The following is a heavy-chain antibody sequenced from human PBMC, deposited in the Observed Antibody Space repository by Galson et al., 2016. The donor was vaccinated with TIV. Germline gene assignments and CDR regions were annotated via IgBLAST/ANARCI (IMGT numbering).Heavy chain of an antibody. J-gene: IGHJ3*02. CDR1: GFTFDDFA. D-gene: IGHD6-25*01. Sequence: SLRLSCAASGFTFDDFAFHWVRHPPGKGLEWVSGISWNSISVGYADSVKGRFTISRDNAKHLLFLEMSSLRPDDTAVYYCAKDRAAAGTLRALENWGQGTMVTVSS. CDR2: ISWNSISV. CDR3: AKDRAAAGTLRALEN. V-gene: IGHV3-9*01.